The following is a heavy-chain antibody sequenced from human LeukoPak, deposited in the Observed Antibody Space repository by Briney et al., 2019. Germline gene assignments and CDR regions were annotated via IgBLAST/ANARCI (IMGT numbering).Heavy chain of an antibody. D-gene: IGHD3-16*01. CDR2: IWYDGSNK. J-gene: IGHJ4*02. CDR3: VREIESFDFDF. Sequence: PGGSLRLSCAAPGFIFSNYGIHWVRQAPGKGLEWVAVIWYDGSNKYYAESVKGRFTISRDNSKKTVYLQMNSLRVEDTAVYYCVREIESFDFDFWGQGTLVTVSS. CDR1: GFIFSNYG. V-gene: IGHV3-33*01.